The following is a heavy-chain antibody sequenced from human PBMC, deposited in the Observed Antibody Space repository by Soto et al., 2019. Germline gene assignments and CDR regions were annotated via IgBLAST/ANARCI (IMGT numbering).Heavy chain of an antibody. CDR3: ARVRDPHLDHYGLDV. J-gene: IGHJ6*02. CDR2: LIPIYDEP. CDR1: GFTFNVYG. Sequence: QVQLVQSGAEVKNPGSSVRVSCKTSGFTFNVYGIHWVRQAPGQGLEWMGGLIPIYDEPNYAQKFQGRVTITADKSTTTVYLELISLRSEDTAVYFCARVRDPHLDHYGLDVWGQGTPVTVSS. V-gene: IGHV1-69*06.